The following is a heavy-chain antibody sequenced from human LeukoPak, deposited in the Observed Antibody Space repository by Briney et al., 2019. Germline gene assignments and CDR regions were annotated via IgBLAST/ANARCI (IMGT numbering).Heavy chain of an antibody. CDR1: GFTVSTNY. V-gene: IGHV3-23*01. Sequence: GSLRLSCAASGFTVSTNYMTWVRQAPGKGLEWVSAISGSGGSTYYADSVKGRFTISRDNSKNTLYLQMNSLRAEDTAVYYRAKFHYFWSPGDHYMDVWGKGTTVTVSS. CDR2: ISGSGGST. J-gene: IGHJ6*03. D-gene: IGHD3-3*01. CDR3: AKFHYFWSPGDHYMDV.